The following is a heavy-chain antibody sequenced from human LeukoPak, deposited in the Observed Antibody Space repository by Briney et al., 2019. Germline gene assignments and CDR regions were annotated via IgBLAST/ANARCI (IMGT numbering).Heavy chain of an antibody. J-gene: IGHJ6*03. D-gene: IGHD2-15*01. CDR2: ISSSSSYI. CDR1: GFTFSSYS. V-gene: IGHV3-21*01. CDR3: ARVMSGYCSGGSCYSYYMDV. Sequence: GGSLRLSCAASGFTFSSYSMNWVRQAPGKGPEWVSSISSSSSYIYYADSVKGRFTIPRDNAKNSLYLQMNSLRAEDTAVYYCARVMSGYCSGGSCYSYYMDVWGKGTTVTSSS.